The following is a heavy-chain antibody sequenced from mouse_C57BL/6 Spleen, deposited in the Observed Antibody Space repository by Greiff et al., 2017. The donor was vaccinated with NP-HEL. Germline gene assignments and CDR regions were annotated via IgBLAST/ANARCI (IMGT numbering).Heavy chain of an antibody. CDR1: GFTFSSYG. Sequence: EVHLVESGGDLVKPGGSLKLSCAASGFTFSSYGMSWVRQTPDKRLEWVATIRSGGSYTYYPDSVKGRFTISRDNAKNTLYLQMSSLKSEDTAMYYCARQGTYPGTLDYWGQGTTLTVSS. CDR2: IRSGGSYT. CDR3: ARQGTYPGTLDY. V-gene: IGHV5-6*01. J-gene: IGHJ2*01. D-gene: IGHD3-1*01.